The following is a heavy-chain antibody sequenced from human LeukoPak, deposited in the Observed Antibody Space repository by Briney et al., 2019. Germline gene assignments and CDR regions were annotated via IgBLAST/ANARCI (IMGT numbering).Heavy chain of an antibody. CDR3: ARDGGDIVVVTASYYYMDV. Sequence: GGSLRLFCAASGFTFSNYAMHWVRQAPGKGLEYVSAISSNGGSTYYAHSVKGRFTISRDNSKNTLYLQMGSLRPEDMAVDYCARDGGDIVVVTASYYYMDVWGKEATVTVSS. D-gene: IGHD2-21*02. J-gene: IGHJ6*03. CDR1: GFTFSNYA. CDR2: ISSNGGST. V-gene: IGHV3-64*01.